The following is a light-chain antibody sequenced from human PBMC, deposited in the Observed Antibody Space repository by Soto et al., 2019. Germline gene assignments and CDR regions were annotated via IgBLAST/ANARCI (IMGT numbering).Light chain of an antibody. J-gene: IGKJ1*01. V-gene: IGKV1-5*01. CDR1: QTISSW. Sequence: DIQMTQSPSTLSASVGDRVTITCRASQTISSWLAWYQQKPGKAPKLLIYDASSLESGVPSRFSGRGSGTQFTLTISSLQPDDFANYYCQPYNSFSGTFGPGTKVDIK. CDR2: DAS. CDR3: QPYNSFSGT.